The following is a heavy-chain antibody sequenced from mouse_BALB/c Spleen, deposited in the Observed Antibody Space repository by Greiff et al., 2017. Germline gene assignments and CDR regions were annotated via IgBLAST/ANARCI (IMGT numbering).Heavy chain of an antibody. J-gene: IGHJ2*01. Sequence: VQLQQSGAELVKPGASVKLSCKASGYIFTSYDINWVRQRPEQGLEWIGWIFPGDGSTKYNEKFKGKATLTTDKSSSTAYMQLSRLTSEDSAVYYCTPFYYDYFDYWGQGTTLTVSS. CDR1: GYIFTSYD. V-gene: IGHV1-85*01. CDR3: TPFYYDYFDY. D-gene: IGHD2-4*01. CDR2: IFPGDGST.